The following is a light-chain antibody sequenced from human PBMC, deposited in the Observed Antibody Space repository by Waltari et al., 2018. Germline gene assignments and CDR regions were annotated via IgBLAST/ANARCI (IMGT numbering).Light chain of an antibody. CDR1: QAIRDW. J-gene: IGKJ4*01. CDR3: QQANSFPLT. V-gene: IGKV1-12*01. Sequence: DIQMTQSPSSVSASVGDRVTITCRASQAIRDWLVWYQQKPGRAPNLLMYGASTLRSGVPSRFSGSGSGTDFILTIDSLQPEDFATYFCQQANSFPLTFGGGTKV. CDR2: GAS.